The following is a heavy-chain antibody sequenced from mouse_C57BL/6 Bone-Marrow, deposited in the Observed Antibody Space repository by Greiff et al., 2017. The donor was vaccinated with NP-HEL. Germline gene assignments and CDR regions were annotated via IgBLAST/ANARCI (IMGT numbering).Heavy chain of an antibody. Sequence: QVQLKESGAELVKPGASVKISCKASGYAFSSYWMNWVKQRPGKGLEWIGQIYPGDGDTNYNEKFKGKATLTADKSSSTAYMQLSSLTSEDSAVYCWARWRAVVAPYYAMDYWGQGTSVTVSS. V-gene: IGHV1-80*01. CDR2: IYPGDGDT. CDR3: ARWRAVVAPYYAMDY. J-gene: IGHJ4*01. CDR1: GYAFSSYW. D-gene: IGHD1-1*01.